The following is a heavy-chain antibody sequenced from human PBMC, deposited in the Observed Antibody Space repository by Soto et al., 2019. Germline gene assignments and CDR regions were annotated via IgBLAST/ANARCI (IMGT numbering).Heavy chain of an antibody. CDR3: AMEYCSSTSCYRDY. Sequence: QVQLVQSGAEVKKPGSSVKVSCKASGGTFSSYTISWVRQAPGQGLEWMGRIIPIRGIANYAQKFQGRVTITADKSTSTAYMELSSLRSEDTAVCYCAMEYCSSTSCYRDYWGPGTLVTVSS. CDR1: GGTFSSYT. D-gene: IGHD2-2*02. J-gene: IGHJ4*02. V-gene: IGHV1-69*02. CDR2: IIPIRGIA.